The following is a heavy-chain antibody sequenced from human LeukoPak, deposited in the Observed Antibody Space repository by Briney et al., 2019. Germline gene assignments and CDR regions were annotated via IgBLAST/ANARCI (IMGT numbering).Heavy chain of an antibody. CDR1: GFTLSNYW. CDR2: IKEDGGEK. D-gene: IGHD3-10*01. V-gene: IGHV3-7*01. Sequence: GGSLRLSCVASGFTLSNYWMSWVRQAPGKGLEWVANIKEDGGEKYYVGSVKGRFTISRDNAKNSLYLHMDSLTAEDTAIYYCARDWVAGVPFDAFDIWGQGTMVSVSS. CDR3: ARDWVAGVPFDAFDI. J-gene: IGHJ3*02.